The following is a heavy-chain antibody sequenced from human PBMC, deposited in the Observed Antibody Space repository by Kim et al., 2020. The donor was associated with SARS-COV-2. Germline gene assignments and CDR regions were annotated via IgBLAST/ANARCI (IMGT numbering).Heavy chain of an antibody. CDR2: ISAYNGNT. V-gene: IGHV1-18*01. Sequence: ASVKVSCKASGYTFTSYGISWVRQAPGQGLEWMGWISAYNGNTNYAQKLQGRVTMTTDTSTSTAYMELRSLRSDDTAVYYCARVPPLLWYSSSWWYYYYGMDVWGQGTTVTVSS. J-gene: IGHJ6*02. CDR3: ARVPPLLWYSSSWWYYYYGMDV. CDR1: GYTFTSYG. D-gene: IGHD6-13*01.